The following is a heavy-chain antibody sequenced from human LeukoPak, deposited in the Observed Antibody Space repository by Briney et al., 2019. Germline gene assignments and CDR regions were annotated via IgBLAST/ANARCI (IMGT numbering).Heavy chain of an antibody. J-gene: IGHJ4*02. Sequence: PGGSLRLSCAASGFTFSIYAMSWVRQAPGKGLEWVSVLYSGGSIYYADSVKGRFTISRGDSNNTLYLQMNNLRAGDTAVYYCARDTRLMYYFDFWGQGALVTVSS. CDR1: GFTFSIYA. CDR3: ARDTRLMYYFDF. D-gene: IGHD2-2*01. CDR2: LYSGGSI. V-gene: IGHV3-53*01.